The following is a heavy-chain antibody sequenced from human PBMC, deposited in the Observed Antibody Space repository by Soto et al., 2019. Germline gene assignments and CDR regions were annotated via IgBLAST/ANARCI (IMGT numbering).Heavy chain of an antibody. CDR1: GFTFSSYA. J-gene: IGHJ4*02. D-gene: IGHD3-22*01. V-gene: IGHV3-23*01. CDR3: AKESHNYYYDSSGQPGLFDY. CDR2: ISGSGGST. Sequence: LRLSCAASGFTFSSYAMSWVRQAPGKGLEWVSAISGSGGSTYYADSVKGRFTISRDNSKNTLYLQMNSLRAEDTAVYYCAKESHNYYYDSSGQPGLFDYWGQGTLVTVSS.